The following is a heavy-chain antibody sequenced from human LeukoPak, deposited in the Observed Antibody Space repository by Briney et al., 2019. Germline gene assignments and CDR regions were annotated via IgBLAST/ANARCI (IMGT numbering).Heavy chain of an antibody. CDR1: GCSFSSSSYY. CDR3: ARHGARGGGWNWFDP. J-gene: IGHJ5*02. V-gene: IGHV4-39*01. D-gene: IGHD3-16*01. CDR2: IYYSGST. Sequence: SETLTLTCTVSGCSFSSSSYYWGWIRPPPWKGLEWFVSIYYSGSTYYIPSLKSRVTISVDTSKNQFSLKLSTVTAADRAVYYCARHGARGGGWNWFDPWGQGTLVTVSS.